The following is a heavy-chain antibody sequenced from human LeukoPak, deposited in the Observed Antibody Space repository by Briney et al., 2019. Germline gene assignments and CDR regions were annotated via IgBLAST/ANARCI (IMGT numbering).Heavy chain of an antibody. J-gene: IGHJ4*02. CDR3: ARVPGGWFGELLFDY. CDR1: GGSISSYY. V-gene: IGHV4-59*01. CDR2: IYYSGST. D-gene: IGHD3-10*01. Sequence: LSETLSLTCTVSGGSISSYYWSWIRQHPEKGLEWIGYIYYSGSTNYNPSLKSRVTISVDTSKNQFSLKLSSVTAADTAVYYCARVPGGWFGELLFDYWGQGTLVTVSS.